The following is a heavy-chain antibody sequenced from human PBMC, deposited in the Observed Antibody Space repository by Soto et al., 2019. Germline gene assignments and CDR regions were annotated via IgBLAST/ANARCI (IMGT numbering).Heavy chain of an antibody. CDR1: GYSFASYW. Sequence: EVQLVQSGAEVKKPGESLRISCKGSGYSFASYWITWVRQMPGKGLEWMGRIEPSDSYINYSPSFQGHVTISADRSINTAYLQWSSLMASDTAMYYCAISGGATTNADYWGQGTLVNVSS. CDR2: IEPSDSYI. D-gene: IGHD1-1*01. CDR3: AISGGATTNADY. J-gene: IGHJ4*02. V-gene: IGHV5-10-1*01.